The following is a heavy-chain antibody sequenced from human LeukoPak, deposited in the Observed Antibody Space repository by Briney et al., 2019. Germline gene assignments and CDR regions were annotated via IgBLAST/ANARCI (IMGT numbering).Heavy chain of an antibody. V-gene: IGHV3-74*01. CDR3: ARETYSSSRDFDY. D-gene: IGHD6-6*01. CDR1: GFTFSSYW. J-gene: IGHJ4*02. Sequence: PGGSLRLSCAASGFTFSSYWMHWVRQAPGKGLMWVPGINSDGSSTSYADSVKGRFTISRDNAKNTLSLQMNSLRAEDTAVYYCARETYSSSRDFDYWGQGTLVTVSS. CDR2: INSDGSST.